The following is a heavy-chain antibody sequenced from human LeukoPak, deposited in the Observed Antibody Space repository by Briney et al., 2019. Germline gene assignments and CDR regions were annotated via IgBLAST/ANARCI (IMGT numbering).Heavy chain of an antibody. Sequence: PGGSLRLSCAASGFTFSSYAMSWVRQAPGKGLEWVANIKQDGSEKYYVDSVKGRFTISRDNAKNSLYLQMNSLRAEDTAVYYCARDYYGDYLGQGTLVTVSS. V-gene: IGHV3-7*01. CDR1: GFTFSSYA. CDR3: ARDYYGDY. J-gene: IGHJ4*02. CDR2: IKQDGSEK.